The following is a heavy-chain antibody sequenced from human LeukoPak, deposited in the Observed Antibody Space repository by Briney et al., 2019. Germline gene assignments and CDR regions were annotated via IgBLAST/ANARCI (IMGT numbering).Heavy chain of an antibody. CDR2: MGFEGVDK. D-gene: IGHD2-15*01. Sequence: GGSLRLSCAASGFIFNNFGMHWVRQAPGKGLEFVAFMGFEGVDKYYADSVKGRFTISKDNSKATLYLQMNSLRAEDTAVYYCAHGSVKSAFDIWGQGTMVTVSS. CDR1: GFIFNNFG. V-gene: IGHV3-30*02. J-gene: IGHJ3*02. CDR3: AHGSVKSAFDI.